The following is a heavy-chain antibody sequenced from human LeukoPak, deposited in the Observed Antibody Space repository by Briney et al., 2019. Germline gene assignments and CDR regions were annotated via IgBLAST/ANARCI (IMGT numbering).Heavy chain of an antibody. V-gene: IGHV4-39*07. CDR3: AKSREEIRGLDAFDI. CDR1: GGSLSSSSYY. D-gene: IGHD5-24*01. J-gene: IGHJ3*02. Sequence: SETLSLTCTVSGGSLSSSSYYWGWIRQPPGKGLEWIGSIYYSGSTYYNPSLKSRVALSVDTSKNQFSLKLSSLTAADTAVYYCAKSREEIRGLDAFDIWGQGTMVTVSS. CDR2: IYYSGST.